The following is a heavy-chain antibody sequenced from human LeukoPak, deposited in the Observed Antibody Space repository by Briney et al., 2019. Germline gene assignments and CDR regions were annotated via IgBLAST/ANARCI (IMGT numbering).Heavy chain of an antibody. Sequence: PGGSLRLSCEASGFTFSSYAMSWVRQAPGMGLEWVSSIGSSGDITYYADSVKGRFTISRDNSKNTLYLQMNSLRAEDTAVYYCARDIDNGDYVVYWGQGTLVTVSS. CDR3: ARDIDNGDYVVY. CDR2: IGSSGDIT. CDR1: GFTFSSYA. V-gene: IGHV3-23*01. D-gene: IGHD4-17*01. J-gene: IGHJ4*02.